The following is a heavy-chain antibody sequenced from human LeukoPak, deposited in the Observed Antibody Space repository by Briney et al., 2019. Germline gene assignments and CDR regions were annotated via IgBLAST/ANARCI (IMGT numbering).Heavy chain of an antibody. D-gene: IGHD2-2*02. CDR2: ISGSGGST. CDR1: GFTFSSYA. CDR3: AKWGKYCSSTSCYTFFDY. J-gene: IGHJ4*02. Sequence: GGSLRLSCAASGFTFSSYAMSWVRQAPGKGLEWVSAISGSGGSTYYADSVKGRFTISRDNSKNTLYLQMNSLRAEDTAVYYCAKWGKYCSSTSCYTFFDYWGQGSLVTVSS. V-gene: IGHV3-23*01.